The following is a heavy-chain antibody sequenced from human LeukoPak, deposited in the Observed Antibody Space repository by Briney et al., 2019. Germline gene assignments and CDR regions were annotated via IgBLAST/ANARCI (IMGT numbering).Heavy chain of an antibody. V-gene: IGHV4-28*01. CDR3: ARKENVYYYFDY. D-gene: IGHD3-10*01. J-gene: IGHJ4*02. CDR2: IYHSGPT. Sequence: SDTLSLTCAVSGYSIPSSSWRGWIRQPPGKGLEWNGYIYHSGPTYYTPSLQSRLTMSVDTPKHQSSLKLSSVTAVHTAVYYCARKENVYYYFDYWGQGTLVTVSS. CDR1: GYSIPSSSW.